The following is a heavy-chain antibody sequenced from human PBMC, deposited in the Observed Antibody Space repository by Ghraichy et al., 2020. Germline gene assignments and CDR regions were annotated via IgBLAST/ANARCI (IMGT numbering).Heavy chain of an antibody. CDR3: ARQTICSSTSYYFNWFDP. V-gene: IGHV5-51*01. Sequence: GESLNISCKGSGYSFTSYWIGWVRQMPGKGLEWMGIIYPGDSDTRYSPSFQGQVTISADKSISTAYLQWSSLKASDTAMYYCARQTICSSTSYYFNWFDPWGQGTLVTVSS. CDR2: IYPGDSDT. D-gene: IGHD2-2*01. J-gene: IGHJ5*02. CDR1: GYSFTSYW.